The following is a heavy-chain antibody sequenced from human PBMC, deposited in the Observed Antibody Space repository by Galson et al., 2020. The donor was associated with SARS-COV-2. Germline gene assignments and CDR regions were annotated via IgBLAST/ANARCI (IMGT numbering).Heavy chain of an antibody. CDR1: GGSVSSSSYY. CDR3: ARLTPTQWELPNYFYY. D-gene: IGHD1-26*01. CDR2: IYDSGST. J-gene: IGHJ4*02. Sequence: SETLSLTCTVSGGSVSSSSYYWGWTRQPPGKGLEWIGIIYDSGSTYYNPSLKSRVTISVDTSKNQFSLKLSSVTAADTAVYYCARLTPTQWELPNYFYYWGQGTLVTVSS. V-gene: IGHV4-39*01.